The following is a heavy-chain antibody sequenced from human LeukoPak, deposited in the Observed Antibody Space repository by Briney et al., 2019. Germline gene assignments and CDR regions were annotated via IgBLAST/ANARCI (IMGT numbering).Heavy chain of an antibody. D-gene: IGHD1-20*01. J-gene: IGHJ5*02. CDR2: IYYSGST. V-gene: IGHV4-39*07. CDR1: GGSISSTNYY. CDR3: ARGGDNWNVNWFDP. Sequence: WETLSLTCTVSGGSISSTNYYWGWIRQPPGKGLEWIGSIYYSGSTYYNPSLKSRISISVDTSKNQVSLKLSSVTAADTAVYYCARGGDNWNVNWFDPWGQGTLVTVSS.